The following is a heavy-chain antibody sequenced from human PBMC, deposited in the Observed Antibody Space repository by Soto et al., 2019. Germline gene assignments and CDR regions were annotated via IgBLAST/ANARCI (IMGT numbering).Heavy chain of an antibody. Sequence: QVQLVQSGAEVKKPGASVKVSCKASGYTFTSYYMNWVRQAPGQGLEWLGIINPSGGDTTYASRLLDRVTMTSDPSPSTVHRELGSVTSEVTAGYYCARGGGIVVVTAPYDRWGQGTLVTVSS. D-gene: IGHD2-21*02. CDR2: INPSGGDT. J-gene: IGHJ5*02. V-gene: IGHV1-46*03. CDR3: ARGGGIVVVTAPYDR. CDR1: GYTFTSYY.